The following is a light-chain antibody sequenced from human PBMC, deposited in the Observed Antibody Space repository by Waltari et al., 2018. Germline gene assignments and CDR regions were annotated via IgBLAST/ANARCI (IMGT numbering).Light chain of an antibody. CDR2: GAS. Sequence: DIQMTQSPSTLCASVGDTVIISCRASQSITTSLAWYQQKPGKAPDVLIYGASNLESGVPSRFSGSGSGTEFTLTISSLQPDDFATYYCQQYKSYKTFGQGTRVEIK. J-gene: IGKJ1*01. CDR1: QSITTS. CDR3: QQYKSYKT. V-gene: IGKV1-5*03.